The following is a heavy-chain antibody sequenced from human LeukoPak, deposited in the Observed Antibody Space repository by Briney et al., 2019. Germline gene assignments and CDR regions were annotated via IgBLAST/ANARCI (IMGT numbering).Heavy chain of an antibody. CDR1: GGSISSYY. V-gene: IGHV4-59*01. CDR2: ISYSGST. J-gene: IGHJ6*02. Sequence: SETLSLTCTVSGGSISSYYWSWIRQPPGKGLEWIGFISYSGSTNYNPSLKSRVTISVDTSKNQFSLKLSSVTAADTAVYYCAIEVGASTSGYYYYNYCIAVGGERTTVTLP. D-gene: IGHD3-10*01. CDR3: AIEVGASTSGYYYYNYCIAV.